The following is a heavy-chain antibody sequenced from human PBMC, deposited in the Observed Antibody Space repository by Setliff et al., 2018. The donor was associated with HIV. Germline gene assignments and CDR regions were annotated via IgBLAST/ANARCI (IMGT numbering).Heavy chain of an antibody. Sequence: SETLSLTCAVSGYPISSGYYWGWIRQPPGKGLEWIGSIDHRENTYYNPSLRSRVTISGDMSKNQFSLKLTSVTAADTAVYYCARPLSESYNFWGDAFAIWGQGTRVT. CDR2: IDHRENT. CDR1: GYPISSGYY. V-gene: IGHV4-38-2*01. CDR3: ARPLSESYNFWGDAFAI. D-gene: IGHD3-3*01. J-gene: IGHJ3*02.